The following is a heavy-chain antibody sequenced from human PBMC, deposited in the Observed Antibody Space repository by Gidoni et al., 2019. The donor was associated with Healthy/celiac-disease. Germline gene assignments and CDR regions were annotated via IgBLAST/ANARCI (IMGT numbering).Heavy chain of an antibody. Sequence: QLQLQESGPGLVKPSETLSLTCTVSGDSISSSSDYWGWIRQPPGKGLEWIGSIYYSGSTYYNPSLKSRVTISVDTSKNQFSLKLSSVTAADTAVYYCARSRHIVVVPAAMVAFDIWGQGTMVTVSS. V-gene: IGHV4-39*01. J-gene: IGHJ3*02. D-gene: IGHD2-2*01. CDR1: GDSISSSSDY. CDR3: ARSRHIVVVPAAMVAFDI. CDR2: IYYSGST.